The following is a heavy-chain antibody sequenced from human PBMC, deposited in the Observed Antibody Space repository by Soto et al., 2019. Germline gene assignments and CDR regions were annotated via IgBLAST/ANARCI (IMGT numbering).Heavy chain of an antibody. CDR2: IIPIFATP. J-gene: IGHJ2*01. V-gene: IGHV1-69*12. Sequence: QVQLVQSGAEVKKPGSSVKISCRAPGDSFNNFALSWVRQAPGLGLEWMGGIIPIFATPTYAPKFQDRVTFTADESTITAYMELSTLRSDDTAVYYCARPLGADFRNWFFDLWGRGTLVTVSS. CDR3: ARPLGADFRNWFFDL. CDR1: GDSFNNFA. D-gene: IGHD4-4*01.